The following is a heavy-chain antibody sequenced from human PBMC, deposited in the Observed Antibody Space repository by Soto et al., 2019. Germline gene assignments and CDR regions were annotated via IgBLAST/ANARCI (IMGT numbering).Heavy chain of an antibody. CDR1: GFTFSSYA. D-gene: IGHD1-1*01. CDR3: ARAVGTRDYYYYGMDD. Sequence: PGGALRLSCAASGFTFSSYAMHWVRQAPGKGLEWVAVISYDGSNKYYADSVKGRFTISRDNSKNTLYLQMNSLRAEDTAVYYCARAVGTRDYYYYGMDDPGQAITVTVAS. CDR2: ISYDGSNK. J-gene: IGHJ6*02. V-gene: IGHV3-30-3*01.